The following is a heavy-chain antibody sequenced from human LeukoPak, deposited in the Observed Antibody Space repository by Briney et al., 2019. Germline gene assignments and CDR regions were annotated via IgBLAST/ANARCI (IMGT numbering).Heavy chain of an antibody. CDR3: ARGYDFWSGDNDAFDI. CDR2: ISGSGAGT. Sequence: GGSLRLSCAASGFTFSSYAMSWVRQAPGKGLEWVSAISGSGAGTYYADSVKGRFTISRDNSKNTLYLQMNSLRAEDTAVYYCARGYDFWSGDNDAFDIWGQGTMVTVSS. CDR1: GFTFSSYA. J-gene: IGHJ3*02. D-gene: IGHD3-3*01. V-gene: IGHV3-23*01.